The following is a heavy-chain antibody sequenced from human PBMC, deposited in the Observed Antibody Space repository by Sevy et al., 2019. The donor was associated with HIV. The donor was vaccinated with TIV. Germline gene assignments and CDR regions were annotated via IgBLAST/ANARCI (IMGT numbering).Heavy chain of an antibody. CDR1: GGTFSSYA. V-gene: IGHV1-69*13. D-gene: IGHD3-9*01. CDR2: IIPIFGTA. J-gene: IGHJ4*02. Sequence: ASVKVSCKASGGTFSSYAISWVRQAPGQGLEWMGGIIPIFGTANYARKFQGRVTITADESTSTAYMELSSLRSEDTAVYYCAARPGYYSAATHHYFDYWGQGTLVTVSS. CDR3: AARPGYYSAATHHYFDY.